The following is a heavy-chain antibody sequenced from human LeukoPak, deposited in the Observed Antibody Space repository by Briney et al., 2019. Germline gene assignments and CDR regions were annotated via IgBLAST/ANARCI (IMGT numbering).Heavy chain of an antibody. V-gene: IGHV3-23*01. CDR3: ARHPPYSSSWYYYYMDV. CDR1: GFTFSSYG. J-gene: IGHJ6*03. Sequence: GGSLRLSCAASGFTFSSYGMSWVRQAPGKGLEWVSAITATSSSTHDADSVQGRFTISRDNSKNTLYLQMNSLRAEDTAVYYCARHPPYSSSWYYYYMDVWGKGTTVTISS. D-gene: IGHD6-13*01. CDR2: ITATSSST.